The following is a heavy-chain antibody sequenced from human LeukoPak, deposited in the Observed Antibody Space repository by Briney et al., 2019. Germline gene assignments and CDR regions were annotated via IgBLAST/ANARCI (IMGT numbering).Heavy chain of an antibody. V-gene: IGHV1-2*02. CDR2: INPNNGNT. CDR3: ARVVAYYDGWPLDI. D-gene: IGHD3-22*01. CDR1: GYSFTACY. Sequence: ASVKVSCKASGYSFTACYIHWVRQAPGQGLEWLGWINPNNGNTNYAQKFQGRVTMTRDTSITTAYMELSRLTSDDTAVFYCARVVAYYDGWPLDIWGQGTMVTVAS. J-gene: IGHJ3*02.